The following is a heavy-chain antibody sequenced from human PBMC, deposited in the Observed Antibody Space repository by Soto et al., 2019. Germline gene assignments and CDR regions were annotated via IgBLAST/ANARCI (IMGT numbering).Heavy chain of an antibody. Sequence: SVKVSCKASGGTFSSYAISWVRQAPGQGLEWMGGIIPIFGTANYAQKFQGRVTITADESTSTAYMELSSLRSEDTAVYYCARGYDYVWGSYRYGYYGMDVWGQGTTVTVSS. V-gene: IGHV1-69*13. CDR3: ARGYDYVWGSYRYGYYGMDV. J-gene: IGHJ6*02. CDR1: GGTFSSYA. CDR2: IIPIFGTA. D-gene: IGHD3-16*02.